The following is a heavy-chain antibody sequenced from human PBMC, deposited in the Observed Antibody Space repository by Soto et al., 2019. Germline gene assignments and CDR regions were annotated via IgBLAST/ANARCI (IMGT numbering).Heavy chain of an antibody. D-gene: IGHD3-22*01. CDR2: ISAYNGNT. CDR3: ATALTYYYDSGGSY. CDR1: GYTFTSYG. Sequence: GASVKVSCKASGYTFTSYGISWVRQAPGQGLEWMGWISAYNGNTNYAQKLQGRVTMTTDTSTSTAYMELRSLRSDDTAVYYCATALTYYYDSGGSYWGQGTLVPVSS. J-gene: IGHJ4*02. V-gene: IGHV1-18*01.